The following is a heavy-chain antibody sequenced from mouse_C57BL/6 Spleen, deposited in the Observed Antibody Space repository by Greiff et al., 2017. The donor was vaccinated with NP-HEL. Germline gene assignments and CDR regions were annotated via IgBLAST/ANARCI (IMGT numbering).Heavy chain of an antibody. CDR1: GYTFTGYW. CDR3: ARGGTYGSSYVDYAMDY. J-gene: IGHJ4*01. Sequence: QVQLKQSGAELMKPGASVKLSCKATGYTFTGYWIEWVKQRPGHGLEWIGEILPGSGSTNYNEKFKGKATFTADTSSNTAYMQHSSLTTEDSAIYYCARGGTYGSSYVDYAMDYWGQGTSVTVSS. V-gene: IGHV1-9*01. D-gene: IGHD1-1*01. CDR2: ILPGSGST.